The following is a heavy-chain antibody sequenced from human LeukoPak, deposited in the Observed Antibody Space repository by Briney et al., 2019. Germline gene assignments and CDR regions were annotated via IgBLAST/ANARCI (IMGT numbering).Heavy chain of an antibody. CDR3: ARTSIYYDSSGYHS. D-gene: IGHD3-22*01. Sequence: SETLSLTCAVYGGSFSGYYWSWIRQPPGKGLEWIGEINHSGSTNYNPSLKSRVTISVDTSKDQFSLKLSSVTAADTAVYYCARTSIYYDSSGYHSWGQGTLVTVSS. CDR2: INHSGST. CDR1: GGSFSGYY. J-gene: IGHJ4*02. V-gene: IGHV4-34*01.